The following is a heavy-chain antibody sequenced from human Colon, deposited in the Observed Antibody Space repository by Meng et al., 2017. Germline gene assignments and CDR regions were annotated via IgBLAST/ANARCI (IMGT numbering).Heavy chain of an antibody. CDR1: GFTFSSYL. Sequence: GESLKISCAASGFTFSSYLMHWVRQAPGKGLVWVSRINSDGSSTSYADSVKGRFTISRDNAKNTLYLQMNSLRAEDTAVYYCARGPNYDSLHYYYYGMDVWGQGTTVTVSS. CDR3: ARGPNYDSLHYYYYGMDV. D-gene: IGHD3-22*01. J-gene: IGHJ6*02. V-gene: IGHV3-74*01. CDR2: INSDGSST.